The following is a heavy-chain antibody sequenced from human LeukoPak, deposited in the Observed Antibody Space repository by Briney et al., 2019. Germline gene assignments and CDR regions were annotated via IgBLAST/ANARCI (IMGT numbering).Heavy chain of an antibody. J-gene: IGHJ3*02. V-gene: IGHV3-48*03. CDR3: ARDWLIGAFDI. Sequence: GGSLRLSCAASGFTFSSYEMNWVRQAPGKGLEWVSYISNSGSNRYYADSVKGRFTISRDNAKNSVYLQMNSLRAEDTAVYYCARDWLIGAFDIWGQGTMVTVSS. D-gene: IGHD5-12*01. CDR1: GFTFSSYE. CDR2: ISNSGSNR.